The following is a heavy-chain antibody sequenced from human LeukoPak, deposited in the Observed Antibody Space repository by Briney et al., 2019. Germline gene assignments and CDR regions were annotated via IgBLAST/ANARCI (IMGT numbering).Heavy chain of an antibody. D-gene: IGHD2-2*02. CDR3: ARDGLSYTNPNNWFDP. CDR2: ISAYNGDT. J-gene: IGHJ5*02. Sequence: ASVKVSCKASGYPFTSYYINWVRRAPGQGVEWMGWISAYNGDTNYAQNLQGRVTMTTDTSTDTAYMELRSLRSDDTAVYYCARDGLSYTNPNNWFDPWGQGTLVTVSS. CDR1: GYPFTSYY. V-gene: IGHV1-18*01.